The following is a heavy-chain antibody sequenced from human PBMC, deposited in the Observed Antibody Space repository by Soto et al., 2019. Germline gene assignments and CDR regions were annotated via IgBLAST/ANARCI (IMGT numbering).Heavy chain of an antibody. D-gene: IGHD2-21*01. Sequence: ASVEVSCRASGYTFTGYYVHWVRVAPGQGLEWMGWINPETGGTSYAQKFQGRVTLSRDMSINTAYLELSSLRFDDAAVYFCARERFQVISDGMDVWGQGATVTVSS. CDR2: INPETGGT. CDR1: GYTFTGYY. V-gene: IGHV1-2*02. J-gene: IGHJ6*02. CDR3: ARERFQVISDGMDV.